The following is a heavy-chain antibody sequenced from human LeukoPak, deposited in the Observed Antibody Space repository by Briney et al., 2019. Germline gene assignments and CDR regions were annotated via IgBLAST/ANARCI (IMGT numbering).Heavy chain of an antibody. CDR2: INTDGSST. V-gene: IGHV3-74*01. D-gene: IGHD5-24*01. Sequence: PGESLRLSCAASGFTFSTYWMHLVRQAPGKGLLWVARINTDGSSTLYADSVKGRFTISRDNAKSTLYLQMDSLRPEDTAVYYCARVDLTGDGYNCFDSWGQGTLVTVSS. CDR1: GFTFSTYW. J-gene: IGHJ4*02. CDR3: ARVDLTGDGYNCFDS.